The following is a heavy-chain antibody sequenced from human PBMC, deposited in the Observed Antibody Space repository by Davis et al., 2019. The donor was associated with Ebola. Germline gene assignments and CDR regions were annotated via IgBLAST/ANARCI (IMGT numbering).Heavy chain of an antibody. Sequence: MPSETLSLTCTVSGGSISSSSYYWVWIRQSPGKGLEWIGSFCFTRDTRYNPSLKSRGTISVDTSKNQFSLKLSSVTAADTAVYYCARSLYPGYDGGLWWFAPWGQGTLVTVSS. CDR2: FCFTRDT. V-gene: IGHV4-39*01. CDR1: GGSISSSSYY. D-gene: IGHD3-16*01. CDR3: ARSLYPGYDGGLWWFAP. J-gene: IGHJ5*02.